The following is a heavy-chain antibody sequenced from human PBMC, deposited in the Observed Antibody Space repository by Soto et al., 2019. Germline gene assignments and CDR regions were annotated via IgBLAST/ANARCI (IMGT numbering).Heavy chain of an antibody. CDR3: ASLRGYSYGSNWFDP. CDR2: IYHSGST. D-gene: IGHD5-18*01. V-gene: IGHV4-30-2*01. J-gene: IGHJ5*02. CDR1: GGSISSGGYS. Sequence: SETLSLTCAVSGGSISSGGYSWSWIRQPPGKGLEWIGYIYHSGSTYYNPSLKSRVTISVDRSKNQFSPKLSSVTAADTAVYYCASLRGYSYGSNWFDPWGQGTLVTVSS.